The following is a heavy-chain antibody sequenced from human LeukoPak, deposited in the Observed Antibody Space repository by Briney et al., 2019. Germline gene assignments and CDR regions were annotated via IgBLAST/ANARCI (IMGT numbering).Heavy chain of an antibody. Sequence: SQTLSLTCAISGDSFTSNSAAWNWLRQSPPRGVEWLGRTYYRSKWYNDYAVSVKSRITINPDASKNHFSLHLNSVTPEDTAVYYCARGTGGVLDYWGQGTLVTASS. CDR3: ARGTGGVLDY. CDR2: TYYRSKWYN. CDR1: GDSFTSNSAA. J-gene: IGHJ4*02. D-gene: IGHD1-1*01. V-gene: IGHV6-1*01.